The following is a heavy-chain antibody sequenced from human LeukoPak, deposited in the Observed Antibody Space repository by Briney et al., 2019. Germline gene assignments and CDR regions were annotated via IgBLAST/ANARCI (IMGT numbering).Heavy chain of an antibody. CDR3: ARVGYGDPSYMDV. J-gene: IGHJ6*03. CDR1: GYSISSGYY. V-gene: IGHV4-38-2*02. Sequence: PSETLSLTCTVSGYSISSGYYWGWIRQPPGKGLEWIGSIYHSGSTYYNPSLKSRVTISVDTSKNQFSLKLSSVTAADTAVYYCARVGYGDPSYMDVWGKGTTVTVSS. CDR2: IYHSGST. D-gene: IGHD4-17*01.